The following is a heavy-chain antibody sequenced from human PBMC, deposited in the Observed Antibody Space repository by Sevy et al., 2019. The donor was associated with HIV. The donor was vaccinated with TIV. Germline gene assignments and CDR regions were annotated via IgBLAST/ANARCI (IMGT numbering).Heavy chain of an antibody. CDR1: GGSISSSETS. J-gene: IGHJ4*02. Sequence: SETLSLTCTVSGGSISSSETSWSWIRQSPGGGLEWIGYIHYTGGTYYNPFLKDRVAMSVDTSERQFSLRLSLLTAADTAVYFCASKRGYNHGPFDYWGQGTLVTVSS. D-gene: IGHD5-12*01. CDR2: IHYTGGT. CDR3: ASKRGYNHGPFDY. V-gene: IGHV4-30-4*08.